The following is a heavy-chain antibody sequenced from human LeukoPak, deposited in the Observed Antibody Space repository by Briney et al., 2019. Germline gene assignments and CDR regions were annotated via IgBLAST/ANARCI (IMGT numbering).Heavy chain of an antibody. D-gene: IGHD3-22*01. CDR2: IYTTGST. Sequence: PSETLSLTCTVSGGSITSYYWSWIRQPAGKGLEWIGRIYTTGSTYYNHFLKSRVTMVVDTSKNQFSLRLSSVTAADTAVYYCARDGFYDSSGYYYNWVFDYWGRGTLVTVSS. J-gene: IGHJ4*02. CDR1: GGSITSYY. CDR3: ARDGFYDSSGYYYNWVFDY. V-gene: IGHV4-4*07.